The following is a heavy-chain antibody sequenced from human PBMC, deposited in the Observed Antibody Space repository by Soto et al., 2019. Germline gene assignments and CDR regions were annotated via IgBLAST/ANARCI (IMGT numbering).Heavy chain of an antibody. CDR3: ARENGDDAFDI. V-gene: IGHV1-2*04. Sequence: ASVKVSCKASGYTFTGYYMHWVRQAPGQGLEWMGWINPNSGGTNYAQKVQGWVTMTRDTSISTAYMELSRLRSDDTGVYYCARENGDDAFDIWGQGTMVTVSS. J-gene: IGHJ3*02. D-gene: IGHD4-17*01. CDR2: INPNSGGT. CDR1: GYTFTGYY.